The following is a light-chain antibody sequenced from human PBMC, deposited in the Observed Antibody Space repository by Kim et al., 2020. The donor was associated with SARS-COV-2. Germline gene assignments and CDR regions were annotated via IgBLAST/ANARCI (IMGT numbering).Light chain of an antibody. CDR3: KPRDSRGNHPNWV. V-gene: IGLV3-19*01. CDR1: SLRSYY. Sequence: SSELTQHPAVSVALGQTVRITCQGDSLRSYYASWYQQKPGQPPVLVIYGKNNRPSGIPDRFSGSSAGNTASLTITGAQPEDEAVYYCKPRDSRGNHPNWV. J-gene: IGLJ3*02. CDR2: GKN.